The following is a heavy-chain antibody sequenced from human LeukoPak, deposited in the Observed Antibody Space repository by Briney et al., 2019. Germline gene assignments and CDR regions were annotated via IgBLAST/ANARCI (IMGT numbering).Heavy chain of an antibody. J-gene: IGHJ4*02. CDR2: ISSDGSTI. Sequence: GGSLRLSCAASGFTFSNYWMHWVRQAPGKGLVWVSRISSDGSTITYADSVKGRFSISRDNAKNTLYLQMNSLRAEDTAVYYCAKDPTYYDFWSGYYTEFDYWGQGTLVTVSS. CDR3: AKDPTYYDFWSGYYTEFDY. V-gene: IGHV3-74*01. D-gene: IGHD3-3*01. CDR1: GFTFSNYW.